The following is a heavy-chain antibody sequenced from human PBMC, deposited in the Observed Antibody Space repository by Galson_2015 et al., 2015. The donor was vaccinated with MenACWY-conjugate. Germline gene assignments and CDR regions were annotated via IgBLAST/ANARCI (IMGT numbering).Heavy chain of an antibody. Sequence: SVKVSCKASGYALTAYAMNWVRQASGQGLEWMGWINTNTGNPTYAQGFTGRFAFPLDTSVSTAYLQISSLKAEDTAVYYCARDTGTGIFDYWGQGTLVTVSS. CDR1: GYALTAYA. CDR3: ARDTGTGIFDY. J-gene: IGHJ4*02. CDR2: INTNTGNP. V-gene: IGHV7-4-1*02. D-gene: IGHD1-1*01.